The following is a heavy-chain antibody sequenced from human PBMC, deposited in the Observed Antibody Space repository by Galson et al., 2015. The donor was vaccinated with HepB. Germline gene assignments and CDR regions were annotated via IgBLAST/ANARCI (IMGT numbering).Heavy chain of an antibody. CDR1: GSTFTSYY. V-gene: IGHV1-46*03. CDR2: INPSGGST. J-gene: IGHJ1*01. D-gene: IGHD1-26*01. Sequence: SVKVSCKASGSTFTSYYMHWVRQAPGQGLEWMGIINPSGGSTSYAQKFQGRVSMTRDTSTSTVNMELSNLRSEDTGVYYCAREGGDEIVGATKGGEYFQHWGQGTLVTVSS. CDR3: AREGGDEIVGATKGGEYFQH.